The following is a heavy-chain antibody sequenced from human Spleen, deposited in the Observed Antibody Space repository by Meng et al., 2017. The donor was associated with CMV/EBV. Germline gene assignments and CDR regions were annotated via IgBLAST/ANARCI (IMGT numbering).Heavy chain of an antibody. CDR1: GFTFSSYA. CDR3: ARYHRGDYFDY. V-gene: IGHV3-30*02. D-gene: IGHD3-16*01. CDR2: IRYDGSNK. Sequence: GESLKISCAASGFTFSSYAMHWARQGPGKGLEWVASIRYDGSNKYYVDSVKGRFTISRDNSKNTLYLQMDSLRVEDTAVYFCARYHRGDYFDYWGQGTLVTVSS. J-gene: IGHJ4*02.